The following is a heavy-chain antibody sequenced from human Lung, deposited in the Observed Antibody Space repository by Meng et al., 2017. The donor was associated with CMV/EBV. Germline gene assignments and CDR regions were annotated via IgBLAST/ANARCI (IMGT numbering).Heavy chain of an antibody. V-gene: IGHV3-30*18. CDR3: AKEDCSGATCSLDK. CDR1: GVTFSSFG. CDR2: ISYHERNK. Sequence: SGVTFSSFGMHWVRQAPGKALEWVAVISYHERNKFYGDSVKGRFTVSRDNSKSTLYLHVDSLRPDDTAVYYCAKEDCSGATCSLDKWGQGTLVTVSS. J-gene: IGHJ4*02. D-gene: IGHD2-15*01.